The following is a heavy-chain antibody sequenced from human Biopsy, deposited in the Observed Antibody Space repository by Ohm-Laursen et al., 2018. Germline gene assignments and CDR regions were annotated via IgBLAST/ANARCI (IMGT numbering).Heavy chain of an antibody. CDR2: IYNSETT. CDR3: ARHPTGFWFDP. J-gene: IGHJ5*02. V-gene: IGHV4-39*01. Sequence: TLSLTCAASGFTFSSYAMTWLRQPPGKGLEWIGSIYNSETTFYNPSLKSRVAISVDTSTNQFSLKVSSVTAADTALYYCARHPTGFWFDPWGHGTLVTVSS. CDR1: GFTFSSYA.